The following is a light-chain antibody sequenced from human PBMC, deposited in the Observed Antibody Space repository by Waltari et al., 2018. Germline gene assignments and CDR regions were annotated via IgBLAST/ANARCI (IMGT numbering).Light chain of an antibody. V-gene: IGKV3-20*01. CDR3: QQYGISPWT. CDR1: QSVRSNY. J-gene: IGKJ1*01. CDR2: GAS. Sequence: EIVLTQSPGTLSLSPGERATLSCRASQSVRSNYLAWYQQKPGQAPRLLIYGASSRATGIPDRFSGSGSGTDFTLTISRLEPEDFVVYYCQQYGISPWTFGQGTKVEIK.